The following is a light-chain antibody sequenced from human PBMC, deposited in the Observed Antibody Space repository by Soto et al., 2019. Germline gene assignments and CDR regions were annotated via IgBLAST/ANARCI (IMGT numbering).Light chain of an antibody. Sequence: EIVLTQSPGTLSLSPGERATLSCRASQSVSSSYLAWYQQKPAQAPRLLIYDASNRATGIPDRFSGSGSGTDFTLTISRLEPEDFAVDYCQQNGALPPTFGQGTKVEIK. J-gene: IGKJ1*01. CDR3: QQNGALPPT. V-gene: IGKV3-20*01. CDR2: DAS. CDR1: QSVSSSY.